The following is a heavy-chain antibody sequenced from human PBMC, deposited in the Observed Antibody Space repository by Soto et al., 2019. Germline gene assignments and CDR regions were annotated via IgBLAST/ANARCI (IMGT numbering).Heavy chain of an antibody. CDR2: ISCSGDGT. V-gene: IGHV3-23*01. Sequence: EVQLLDSGGGLVQPGGSLRLSCAASGFTFSSYAMNWVRQAPGKGLEWDSVISCSGDGTYYADSVKGRFTISRDNSKNPLYLQMRSLRTEDTAVYYRARRGSSTHFKYWRQGTLV. D-gene: IGHD2-2*01. CDR3: ARRGSSTHFKY. CDR1: GFTFSSYA. J-gene: IGHJ4*02.